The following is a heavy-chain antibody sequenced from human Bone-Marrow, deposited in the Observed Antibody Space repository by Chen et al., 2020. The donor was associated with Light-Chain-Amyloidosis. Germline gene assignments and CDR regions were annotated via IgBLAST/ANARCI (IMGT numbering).Heavy chain of an antibody. CDR3: ASYDPRTYYYYYMDV. CDR1: GFTFSSDS. D-gene: IGHD3-3*01. V-gene: IGHV3-21*01. CDR2: ISSSSSYI. Sequence: EVQLVESGGGLVKPGGSLSLSCAASGFTFSSDSMNWVRQAPGKGLEWVSSISSSSSYIYYADSVKGRFTISRDNAKNSLYLQMNSLRAEDTAVYYCASYDPRTYYYYYMDVWGKGTTVTVSS. J-gene: IGHJ6*03.